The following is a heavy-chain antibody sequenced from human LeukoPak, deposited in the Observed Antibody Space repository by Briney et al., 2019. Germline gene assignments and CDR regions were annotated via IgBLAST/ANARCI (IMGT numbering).Heavy chain of an antibody. CDR2: INPNSGCT. Sequence: ASVKVSCKASGYIFTGYYMHWVRQAPGQGLEWMGWINPNSGCTNYAQKFQGRVTMTRDTSISTANMELSRLRSDDTAVYYCARGPLSSVAGFYYYYYMDVWGKGTTVTISS. CDR3: ARGPLSSVAGFYYYYYMDV. D-gene: IGHD6-19*01. V-gene: IGHV1-2*02. CDR1: GYIFTGYY. J-gene: IGHJ6*03.